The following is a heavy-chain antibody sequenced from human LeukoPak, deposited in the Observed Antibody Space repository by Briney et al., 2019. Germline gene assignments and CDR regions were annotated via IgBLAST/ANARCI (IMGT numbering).Heavy chain of an antibody. Sequence: GGSLGLSCAASGFTFSLYNMHWVRQAPGRALEDVSYISSSSSYIYYADSVKGRFTISRDNAKNSLYLQMNSLRAEDTAVYYCASVRVPAELNIDPWGQGTLVTVSS. CDR1: GFTFSLYN. J-gene: IGHJ5*02. CDR2: ISSSSSYI. CDR3: ASVRVPAELNIDP. V-gene: IGHV3-21*01. D-gene: IGHD2/OR15-2a*01.